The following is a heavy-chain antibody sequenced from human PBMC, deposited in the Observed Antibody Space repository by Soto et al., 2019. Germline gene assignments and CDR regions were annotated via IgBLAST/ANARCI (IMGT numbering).Heavy chain of an antibody. J-gene: IGHJ3*02. V-gene: IGHV4-34*01. CDR3: ARRDYYDSSGYSDAFEI. CDR2: INHSGST. CDR1: GGSFSGYY. D-gene: IGHD3-22*01. Sequence: SETLSLTCAVYGGSFSGYYWSWIRQPPGKGLEWIGEINHSGSTNYDPSLKSRVTISVDTSKNQFSLKLSSVTAADTAVYYCARRDYYDSSGYSDAFEIWGQGTMVTVSS.